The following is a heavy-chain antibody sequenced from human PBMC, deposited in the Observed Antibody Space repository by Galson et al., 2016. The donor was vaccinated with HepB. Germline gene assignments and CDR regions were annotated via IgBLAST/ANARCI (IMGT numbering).Heavy chain of an antibody. J-gene: IGHJ4*02. CDR2: IIPLLTTT. CDR1: GGTFSNYA. Sequence: SVKVSCKASGGTFSNYAFNWVRQAPGQGLEWVGGIIPLLTTTDYAQRFQGRVTIAADGSTSTAYMELSSLKTEDTAVYYCTGALVRYYFDYWGQGTLVTVSS. V-gene: IGHV1-69*13. CDR3: TGALVRYYFDY.